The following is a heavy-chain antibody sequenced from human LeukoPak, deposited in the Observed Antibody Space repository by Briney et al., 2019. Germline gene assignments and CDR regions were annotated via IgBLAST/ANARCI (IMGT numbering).Heavy chain of an antibody. J-gene: IGHJ4*02. V-gene: IGHV1-2*02. CDR3: TSDGGWYFNY. D-gene: IGHD6-19*01. Sequence: ASVKVSCKASGYTFTAYYMHWVRLAPGQGLEWMGWINPNSGGTNYAQKFQGRVTMTRDTSISTAYMELSSLKSDDPAVYYCTSDGGWYFNYWGQGSLVTVSS. CDR2: INPNSGGT. CDR1: GYTFTAYY.